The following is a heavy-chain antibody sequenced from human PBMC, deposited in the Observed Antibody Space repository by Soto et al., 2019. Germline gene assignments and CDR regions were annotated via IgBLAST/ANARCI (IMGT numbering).Heavy chain of an antibody. D-gene: IGHD2-15*01. J-gene: IGHJ6*02. V-gene: IGHV1-69*02. CDR1: GGTFSSYT. Sequence: QVQLVQSGAEVKKPGSSVKVSCKASGGTFSSYTISWVRQAPGQGLEWMGRIIPILGIANYAQKFQGRVTMTADNSASTASTELSSLRSEDTAVYYWASSVAATYYYGMDVWGQGTTVTVSS. CDR3: ASSVAATYYYGMDV. CDR2: IIPILGIA.